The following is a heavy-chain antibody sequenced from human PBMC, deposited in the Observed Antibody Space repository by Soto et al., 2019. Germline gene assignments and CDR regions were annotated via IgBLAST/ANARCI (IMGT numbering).Heavy chain of an antibody. Sequence: GGSLRLSCAASGFTFSSYWRHWVRQAPGKGLVWVSRINSDGSSTSYADSVKGRFTISRDNAKNTLYLQMNSLRAEDTAVYYCAREYYDVLSGYYYYYYGMDFWGQGTTVTVSS. CDR2: INSDGSST. CDR1: GFTFSSYW. CDR3: AREYYDVLSGYYYYYYGMDF. V-gene: IGHV3-74*01. D-gene: IGHD3-3*01. J-gene: IGHJ6*02.